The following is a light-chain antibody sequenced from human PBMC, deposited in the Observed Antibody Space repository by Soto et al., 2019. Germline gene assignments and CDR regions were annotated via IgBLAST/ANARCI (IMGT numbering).Light chain of an antibody. CDR2: GAS. J-gene: IGKJ4*01. V-gene: IGKV3-20*01. CDR1: QSVSSSY. CDR3: QQYGRSPST. Sequence: EIVLTHSPGTLSLSPGERATLSCRAIQSVSSSYLAWYQQKPGQAPRLLIYGASSRATGIPDRFSGSGSGTDFTLTISRMEPEDFAVYYCQQYGRSPSTFGGGTKVDIK.